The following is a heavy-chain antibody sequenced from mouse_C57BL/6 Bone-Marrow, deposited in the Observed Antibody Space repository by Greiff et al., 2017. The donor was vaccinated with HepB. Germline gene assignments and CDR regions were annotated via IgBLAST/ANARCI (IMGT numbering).Heavy chain of an antibody. D-gene: IGHD1-1*01. V-gene: IGHV1-82*01. CDR3: ARSRWGTWFAY. Sequence: QVQLQQSGPELVKPGASVKISCKASGYAFSSSWMNWVKQRPGKGLEWIGRIYPGDGDTNYNGKFKGKATLTADKSSSTAYMQLSSLTSEDAAVYFCARSRWGTWFAYWGQGTLVTVSA. J-gene: IGHJ3*01. CDR1: GYAFSSSW. CDR2: IYPGDGDT.